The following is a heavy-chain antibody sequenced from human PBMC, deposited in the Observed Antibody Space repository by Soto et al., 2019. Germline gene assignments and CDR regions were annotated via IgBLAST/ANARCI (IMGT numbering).Heavy chain of an antibody. CDR3: ARDPNRDAFDI. CDR1: GFTFSSYA. CDR2: ISYDGSNK. Sequence: GGSRRLSCAASGFTFSSYAMHWVRQAPGKGLEWVAVISYDGSNKYYADSVKGRFTISRDNSKNTLYLQMNSLRAEDTAVYYCARDPNRDAFDIWGQGTMVTVSS. V-gene: IGHV3-30-3*01. J-gene: IGHJ3*02.